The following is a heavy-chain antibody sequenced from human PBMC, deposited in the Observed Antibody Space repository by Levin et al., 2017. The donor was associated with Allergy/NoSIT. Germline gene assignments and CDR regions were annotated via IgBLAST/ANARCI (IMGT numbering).Heavy chain of an antibody. Sequence: TSETLSLTCAVYGESLSDYYWNWIRQTPGKGLEWKGLEWIGEINHSGTTSYNPSLKSRVTMSVDTSKNEFSLKLISVTAADTAVYYCARGRPELSYYYYYMDVWGNGTTVTVSS. CDR2: INHSGTT. D-gene: IGHD3-16*02. CDR3: ARGRPELSYYYYYMDV. J-gene: IGHJ6*03. CDR1: GESLSDYY. V-gene: IGHV4-34*01.